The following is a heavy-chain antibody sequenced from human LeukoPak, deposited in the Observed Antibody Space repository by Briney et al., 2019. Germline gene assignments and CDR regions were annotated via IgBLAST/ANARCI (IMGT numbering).Heavy chain of an antibody. CDR3: ARLGYTKSSNYYYYYLDV. Sequence: SETLSLTCGVSGASLSGYYWNWIRQPPGKGLEWIGEINQSGRPNYNSSLKSRVTISADMSKNQFSLKLSSVTAADTAVYYCARLGYTKSSNYYYYYLDVWGKGTSVTVSS. CDR1: GASLSGYY. CDR2: INQSGRP. V-gene: IGHV4-34*01. D-gene: IGHD6-13*01. J-gene: IGHJ6*03.